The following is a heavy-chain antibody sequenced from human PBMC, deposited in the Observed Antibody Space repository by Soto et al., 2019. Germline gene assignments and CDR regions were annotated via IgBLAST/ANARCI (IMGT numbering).Heavy chain of an antibody. J-gene: IGHJ4*02. CDR1: GGSISSYC. V-gene: IGHV4-59*01. CDR2: ICNSGGT. D-gene: IGHD1-26*01. CDR3: ARGVGRYGSNLDY. Sequence: QVQLQESGPGLVKPSETLSLTCTVSGGSISSYCWSWVRQPPGEGLEWIANICNSGGTNYNPSLRRRVVISVDPSGNQFSLKLSSVTAADTAVYYCARGVGRYGSNLDYWGQGPLVTVSS.